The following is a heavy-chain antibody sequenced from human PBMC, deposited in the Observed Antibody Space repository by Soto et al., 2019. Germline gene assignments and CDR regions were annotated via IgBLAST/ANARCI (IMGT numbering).Heavy chain of an antibody. CDR1: GFTFSSYW. D-gene: IGHD3-10*02. Sequence: PGGSLRLSCAASGFTFSSYWMHWVRQAPGKGLVWVSRINSDGSSTSYADSVKGRFTISRDNAKNTLYLQMNSLRAEDTAVYYCARGSMVGDPPVYSGMDAWGQGTTVTVSS. J-gene: IGHJ6*02. CDR2: INSDGSST. CDR3: ARGSMVGDPPVYSGMDA. V-gene: IGHV3-74*01.